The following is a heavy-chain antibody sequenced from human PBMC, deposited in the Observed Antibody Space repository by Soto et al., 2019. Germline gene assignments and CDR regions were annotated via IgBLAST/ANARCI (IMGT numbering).Heavy chain of an antibody. D-gene: IGHD6-13*01. CDR3: ARSKGYSSSWFDY. CDR2: ISYDGSNK. J-gene: IGHJ4*02. V-gene: IGHV3-30-3*01. CDR1: GFTFSSYA. Sequence: QVQLVESGGGVVQPGRSLRLSCAASGFTFSSYAMHWVRQAPGKGLEWVAVISYDGSNKYYADSVKGRFTISRDNSKNTLYLQMNSLRAEDKAVYYCARSKGYSSSWFDYWGQGTLVTVSS.